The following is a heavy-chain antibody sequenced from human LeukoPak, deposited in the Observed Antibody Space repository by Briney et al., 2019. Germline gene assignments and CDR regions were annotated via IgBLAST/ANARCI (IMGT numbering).Heavy chain of an antibody. CDR3: ARYCSSTGCYEDAFDI. V-gene: IGHV4-59*08. J-gene: IGHJ3*02. Sequence: ETLSLTCTVSGGSISSYYWSWIRQPPGKGLEWIGYIYYSGSTNYNPSLKSRVTISVVTSKNQFSLRLSSVTAADTAVYYCARYCSSTGCYEDAFDIWGQGTMVTVSS. CDR1: GGSISSYY. D-gene: IGHD2-2*01. CDR2: IYYSGST.